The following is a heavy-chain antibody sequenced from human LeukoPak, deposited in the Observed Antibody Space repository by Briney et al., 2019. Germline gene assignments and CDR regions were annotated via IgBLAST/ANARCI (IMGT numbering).Heavy chain of an antibody. CDR1: GFTFSSNG. V-gene: IGHV3-33*06. CDR3: AKCGNSGCHLIDY. J-gene: IGHJ4*02. CDR2: IWHDGSHK. D-gene: IGHD5-12*01. Sequence: GGSLRLSCTASGFTFSSNGMDWVRQAPGKGLEWVAVIWHDGSHKYYSDPVKGRFTISRDNSKNTLYLQMNRLRAEDTAVYYCAKCGNSGCHLIDYWGQGTLVTVSS.